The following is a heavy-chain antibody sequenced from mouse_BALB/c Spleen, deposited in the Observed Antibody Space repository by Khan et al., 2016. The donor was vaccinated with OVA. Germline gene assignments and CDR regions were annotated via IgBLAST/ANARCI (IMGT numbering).Heavy chain of an antibody. CDR2: IDPSTGYT. Sequence: QVHVKQSGAELAKPGASVKMSCKTSGYTFTTYWMHWVQQRPGQGLEWIGYIDPSTGYTEYNPKFKDKATLTTDKYASTAYMKLSSLTSEDSAVYYGGRRGLNGIIDYWGQGTLVTVSA. CDR3: GRRGLNGIIDY. CDR1: GYTFTTYW. J-gene: IGHJ3*01. D-gene: IGHD1-3*01. V-gene: IGHV1-7*01.